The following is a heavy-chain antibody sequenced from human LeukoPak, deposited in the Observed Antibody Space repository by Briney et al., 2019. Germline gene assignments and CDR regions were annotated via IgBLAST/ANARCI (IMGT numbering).Heavy chain of an antibody. Sequence: GGSLRLSCAASGFTFTGYIMNWVRQAPGKGLEWVSSITTSSEHIYYADSVKGRFTISRDNAKNSLYLQMNSLRAEDTAVYYCARDQQQAGGTLHWGQGTLVTVSS. D-gene: IGHD1/OR15-1a*01. CDR1: GFTFTGYI. J-gene: IGHJ4*02. CDR2: ITTSSEHI. CDR3: ARDQQQAGGTLH. V-gene: IGHV3-21*01.